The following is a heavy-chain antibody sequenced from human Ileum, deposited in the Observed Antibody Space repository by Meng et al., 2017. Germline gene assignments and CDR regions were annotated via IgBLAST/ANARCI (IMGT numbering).Heavy chain of an antibody. J-gene: IGHJ5*02. Sequence: GGSLRLSCAASGFTFTDYTMDWVRQAPGKGLEWVSSISSSSSNIYYADSVKGRFTISRDNARNSILLQMDNLRAEDTAVYYCARGRYCNTTGCLRHFDPWAQGTLVTVSS. CDR3: ARGRYCNTTGCLRHFDP. D-gene: IGHD2-2*01. V-gene: IGHV3-21*01. CDR2: ISSSSSNI. CDR1: GFTFTDYT.